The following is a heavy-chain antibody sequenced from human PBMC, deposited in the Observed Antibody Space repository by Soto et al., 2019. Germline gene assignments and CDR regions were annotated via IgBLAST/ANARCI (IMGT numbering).Heavy chain of an antibody. CDR2: IYYSGST. D-gene: IGHD3-10*01. V-gene: IGHV4-31*03. Sequence: ASETLSLTCTVSGGSISSGGYYWSWIRQHPGKGLEWIGYIYYSGSTYYNPSLKSRVTISVDTSKNQFSLKLSSVTAADTAVYYCARFRMVRGVITSYYYYYGMDVWGQGTTVTVSS. CDR3: ARFRMVRGVITSYYYYYGMDV. J-gene: IGHJ6*02. CDR1: GGSISSGGYY.